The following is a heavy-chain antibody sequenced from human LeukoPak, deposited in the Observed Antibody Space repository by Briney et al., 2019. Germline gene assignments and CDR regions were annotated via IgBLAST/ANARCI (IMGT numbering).Heavy chain of an antibody. CDR3: ARLEGVDYGEIDY. CDR1: GGSISSSSYY. J-gene: IGHJ4*02. CDR2: IYYSGST. D-gene: IGHD4-17*01. Sequence: SETLSLTCTVSGGSISSSSYYWGWLRQPPGKGREGIGSIYYSGSTYYNPSLKSRVTISVDTSKNQFSLKLSSVTAADTAVYYCARLEGVDYGEIDYWGQGTLVTVSS. V-gene: IGHV4-39*01.